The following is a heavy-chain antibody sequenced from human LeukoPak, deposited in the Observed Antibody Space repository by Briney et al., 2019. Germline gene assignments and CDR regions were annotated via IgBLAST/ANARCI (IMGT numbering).Heavy chain of an antibody. CDR2: ISSGSSTI. J-gene: IGHJ4*02. CDR3: ARVISVAGYDY. D-gene: IGHD6-19*01. Sequence: GGSLRLSCAASGFTFSSYSMNWVRQAPGKGLEWVSYISSGSSTIFYAASVKGRFTISRDNAKNSLYLQMNSLRAEDTAVYYCARVISVAGYDYWGQGTLVTVSS. CDR1: GFTFSSYS. V-gene: IGHV3-48*04.